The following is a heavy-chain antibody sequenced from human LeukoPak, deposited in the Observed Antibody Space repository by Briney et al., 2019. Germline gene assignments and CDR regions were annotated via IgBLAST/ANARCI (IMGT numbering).Heavy chain of an antibody. V-gene: IGHV3-33*01. CDR3: ARGDSSGWNYFDY. CDR2: IWYDGSNK. Sequence: GGSLRLSCAASGFTFSSYGMHWVRQAPGKGLEWVAVIWYDGSNKYYADSVKGRFTISRDNSKNTLYLQMNSLRAEDTAVYYCARGDSSGWNYFDYWGQGTLVTVSS. CDR1: GFTFSSYG. D-gene: IGHD6-19*01. J-gene: IGHJ4*02.